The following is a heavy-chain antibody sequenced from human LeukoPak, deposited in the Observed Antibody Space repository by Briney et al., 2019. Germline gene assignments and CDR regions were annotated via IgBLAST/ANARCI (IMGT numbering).Heavy chain of an antibody. CDR1: GGSISSYY. D-gene: IGHD6-13*01. CDR2: IHYSGST. J-gene: IGHJ4*02. CDR3: ARRVYSSSWSYYFDY. Sequence: SETLSLTCTVSGGSISSYYWSWIRQPPRRGLEWIGSIHYSGSTSYNPSLKSRVSISVDTSKNQFSLKLSSVTAADTAVYYCARRVYSSSWSYYFDYWGQGTLVTVSS. V-gene: IGHV4-59*01.